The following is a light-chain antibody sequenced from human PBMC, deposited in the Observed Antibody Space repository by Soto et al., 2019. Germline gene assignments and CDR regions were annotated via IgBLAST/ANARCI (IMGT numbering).Light chain of an antibody. CDR1: QSISSW. V-gene: IGKV1-5*03. CDR2: EAS. J-gene: IGKJ1*01. CDR3: QQYNSYSPRT. Sequence: DIQMTQSPSTLSASVGDRVTITCRASQSISSWLAWYQQKPGKAPKLLIYEASSLKSGVPSRFSGSRSGTEFTLTISSLQPDDFATYYCQQYNSYSPRTFGQGTKVEIK.